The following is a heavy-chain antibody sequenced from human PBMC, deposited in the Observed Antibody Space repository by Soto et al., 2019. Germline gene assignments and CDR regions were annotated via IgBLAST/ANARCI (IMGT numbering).Heavy chain of an antibody. CDR3: ARGYCISTSCYADYYYGMDV. J-gene: IGHJ6*02. V-gene: IGHV1-18*01. CDR2: ISAYNGNT. CDR1: GYTFTSYG. D-gene: IGHD2-2*01. Sequence: QVQLVQSGAEVKKPGASVKVSCKASGYTFTSYGISWVRQAPGQGLEWMGWISAYNGNTNYAQKLQGRVTMTTDTSTSTAYMEMRSLRSDDTAVYYCARGYCISTSCYADYYYGMDVWGQGTTVTVSS.